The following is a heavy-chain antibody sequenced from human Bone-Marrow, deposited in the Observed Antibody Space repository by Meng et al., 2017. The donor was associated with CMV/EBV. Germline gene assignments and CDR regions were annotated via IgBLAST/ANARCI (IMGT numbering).Heavy chain of an antibody. CDR2: INHSGST. V-gene: IGHV4-34*01. Sequence: ESLKISCAVYGGSFSGYYWSWIRQPPGKGLEWIGEINHSGSTNYNPSLKSRVTISVDTSKNQFSLKLSFVTAADTAVYYCAKPYYYDSSGYFDYWGQGTLITVSS. D-gene: IGHD3-22*01. J-gene: IGHJ4*02. CDR1: GGSFSGYY. CDR3: AKPYYYDSSGYFDY.